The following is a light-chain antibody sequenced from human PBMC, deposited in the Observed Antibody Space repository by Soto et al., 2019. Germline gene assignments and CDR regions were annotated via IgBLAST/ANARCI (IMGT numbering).Light chain of an antibody. CDR3: CSYAGYSTYV. J-gene: IGLJ1*01. Sequence: QSALTQPASVSGSPGQSIIISCTGTSSDVGSYILVSWFQQHPGKAPKLMIYEGTKRPSGVSNRFSGSKSGNTASLTISGLQAEDEADYFCCSYAGYSTYVVGTGTKLTVL. V-gene: IGLV2-23*01. CDR2: EGT. CDR1: SSDVGSYIL.